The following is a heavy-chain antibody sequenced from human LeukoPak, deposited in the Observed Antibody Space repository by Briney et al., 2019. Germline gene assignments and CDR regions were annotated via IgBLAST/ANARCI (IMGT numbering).Heavy chain of an antibody. Sequence: GRSLRLSCAASGFTFSTYAMHWFRQAPCKGLEWVAVMSYDGGTKYYADSVKGRFTISRDNSKNTLYLQLNSLRAEDTAVYYCMRGGTDDYWGQGTLVTVSS. CDR3: MRGGTDDY. V-gene: IGHV3-30*01. CDR1: GFTFSTYA. CDR2: MSYDGGTK. D-gene: IGHD3-16*01. J-gene: IGHJ4*02.